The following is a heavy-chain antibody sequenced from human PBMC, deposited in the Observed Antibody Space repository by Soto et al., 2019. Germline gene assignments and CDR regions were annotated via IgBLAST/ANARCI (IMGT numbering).Heavy chain of an antibody. Sequence: QVQLVESGGALVKPGGSLRLSCAASGFPFSDYYMSWIRQAPGKGLEWVSSISSSSSDTNYAQSVKGRFTISRDNDKYSLHLQMNSLRAEDTAVYYCARRRPTGYYNYWGQGTLVTVSA. CDR2: ISSSSSDT. D-gene: IGHD3-9*01. J-gene: IGHJ4*02. CDR1: GFPFSDYY. V-gene: IGHV3-11*05. CDR3: ARRRPTGYYNY.